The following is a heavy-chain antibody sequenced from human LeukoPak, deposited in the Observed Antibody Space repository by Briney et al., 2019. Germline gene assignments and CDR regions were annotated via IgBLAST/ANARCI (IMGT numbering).Heavy chain of an antibody. CDR3: TRASGSYYTLDY. J-gene: IGHJ4*02. Sequence: GGSLKLSCAASGFTFSGSPMHSVRQASGKGLEWVGRIRSKANSYATAYAASVKGRFTISRDDSKNTAYLQMNSLKTEGTAVYYCTRASGSYYTLDYWGKGTLVTVSS. CDR1: GFTFSGSP. V-gene: IGHV3-73*01. CDR2: IRSKANSYAT. D-gene: IGHD1-26*01.